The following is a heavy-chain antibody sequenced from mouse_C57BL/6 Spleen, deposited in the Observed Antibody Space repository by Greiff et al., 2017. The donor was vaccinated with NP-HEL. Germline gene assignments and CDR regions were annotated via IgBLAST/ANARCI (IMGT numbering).Heavy chain of an antibody. Sequence: EVKVEESGGGLVKPGGSLKLSCAASGFTFSDYGMHWVRQAPEKGLEWVAYISSGSSTIYYADTVKGRFTISRDNAKNTLFLQMTSLRSEDTAMYYGARGYGHYFDYWGQGTTLTVSS. V-gene: IGHV5-17*01. CDR1: GFTFSDYG. J-gene: IGHJ2*01. D-gene: IGHD1-1*02. CDR2: ISSGSSTI. CDR3: ARGYGHYFDY.